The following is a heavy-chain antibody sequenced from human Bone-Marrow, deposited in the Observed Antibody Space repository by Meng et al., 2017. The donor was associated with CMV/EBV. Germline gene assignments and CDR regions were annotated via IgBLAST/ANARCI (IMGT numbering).Heavy chain of an antibody. D-gene: IGHD3-3*01. J-gene: IGHJ6*02. CDR3: ASAFRPNDFWSGYSQEDYYYGMDV. V-gene: IGHV1-69*05. CDR1: GGTFISYA. CDR2: IIPIFGTA. Sequence: SVKVSCKASGGTFISYAISWVRQAPGQGLEWMGGIIPIFGTANYAQKFQGRVTITTDESTSTAYMELSSLRSEDTAVYYCASAFRPNDFWSGYSQEDYYYGMDVWGQGTTVTVSS.